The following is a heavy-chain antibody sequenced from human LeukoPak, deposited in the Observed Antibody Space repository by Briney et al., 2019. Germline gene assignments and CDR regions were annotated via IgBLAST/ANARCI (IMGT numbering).Heavy chain of an antibody. J-gene: IGHJ4*02. V-gene: IGHV3-11*05. CDR2: ISSSSGFT. D-gene: IGHD3-16*01. Sequence: GGSLTLSCAASGFTFSDYYMTCIRRAPGKGVVVVSYISSSSGFTKYADSVRGRFTISRDNAKNSLYLQMNTLRVDDTAVYYCARGSPPGDWGQGTLVTVSS. CDR3: ARGSPPGD. CDR1: GFTFSDYY.